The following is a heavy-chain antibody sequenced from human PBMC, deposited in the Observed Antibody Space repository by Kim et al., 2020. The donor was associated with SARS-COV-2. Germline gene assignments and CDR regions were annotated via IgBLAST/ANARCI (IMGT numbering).Heavy chain of an antibody. CDR2: IYHSGST. V-gene: IGHV4-30-2*01. D-gene: IGHD3-10*01. CDR1: GGSISSGGYS. Sequence: SETLSLTCAVSGGSISSGGYSWSWIRQPPGKGLEWIGYIYHSGSTYYNPSLKSRVTISVDRSKNQFYLKLSSVTAADTAVYYCARGPVRGFDYWGQGTLVTVSS. CDR3: ARGPVRGFDY. J-gene: IGHJ4*02.